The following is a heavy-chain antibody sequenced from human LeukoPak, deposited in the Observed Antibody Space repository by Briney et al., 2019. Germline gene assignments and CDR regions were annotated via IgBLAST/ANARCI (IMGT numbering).Heavy chain of an antibody. CDR2: IYFRGNT. J-gene: IGHJ6*02. D-gene: IGHD3-9*01. CDR3: ARVDWWFDIMTGWPAITNNGMDV. V-gene: IGHV4-61*01. CDR1: GGSVRSGNYF. Sequence: SQTLSLTCTVSGGSVRSGNYFWSWIRQSPGKGLEWIGYIYFRGNTKYSPALESRVTISEDPSKNQFSLRLTSLTAADTAVYYCARVDWWFDIMTGWPAITNNGMDVWGQGTTVIVSS.